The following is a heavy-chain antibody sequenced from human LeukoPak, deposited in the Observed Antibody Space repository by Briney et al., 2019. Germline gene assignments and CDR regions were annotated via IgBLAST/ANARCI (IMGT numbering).Heavy chain of an antibody. CDR3: ARGATMIVVVITPGYFDY. D-gene: IGHD3-22*01. CDR2: IYYSGST. J-gene: IGHJ4*02. CDR1: GGSISSSSYY. Sequence: SETLSLTCTVSGGSISSSSYYWGWIRQPPGKGLEWIGSIYYSGSTYYNQSLKSRVTISVDTSKNQFSLKLSSVTAADTAVYYCARGATMIVVVITPGYFDYWGQGTLVTVSS. V-gene: IGHV4-39*01.